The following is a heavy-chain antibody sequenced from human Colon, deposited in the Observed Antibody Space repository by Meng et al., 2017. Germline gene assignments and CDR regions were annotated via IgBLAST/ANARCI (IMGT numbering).Heavy chain of an antibody. CDR1: GGSVSSGDYY. V-gene: IGHV4-61*08. Sequence: QGQLQASGPGLVRPSETLSLTCTVSGGSVSSGDYYWSWIRQPPGKGLEWLGYVYYTGNTNYNPSLKNRVTISLDTSNNQFSLKLTSMTAADAAIYYCARVNGDFDEAWFDPWGQGTLVTVSS. J-gene: IGHJ5*02. CDR3: ARVNGDFDEAWFDP. D-gene: IGHD2-21*02. CDR2: VYYTGNT.